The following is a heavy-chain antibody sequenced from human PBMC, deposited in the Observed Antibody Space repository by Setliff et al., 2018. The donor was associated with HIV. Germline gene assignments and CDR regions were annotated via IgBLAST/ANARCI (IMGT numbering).Heavy chain of an antibody. J-gene: IGHJ4*02. CDR3: STTLEGNEYKEC. CDR2: ISGSGGST. V-gene: IGHV3-23*01. Sequence: PGGSLRLSCAASGFTFNTYAMSWVRQAPGKGLEWVSVISGSGGSTFYADSVRGRFTISRDGSKDTVYLQINSLKTEDTAVYYCSTTLEGNEYKECWGQGTQVTVSS. D-gene: IGHD1-1*01. CDR1: GFTFNTYA.